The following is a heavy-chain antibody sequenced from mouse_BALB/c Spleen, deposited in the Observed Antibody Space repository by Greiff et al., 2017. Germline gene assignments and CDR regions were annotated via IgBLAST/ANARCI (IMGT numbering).Heavy chain of an antibody. CDR3: ARSDRLRAMDY. J-gene: IGHJ4*01. V-gene: IGHV3-2*02. CDR2: ISYSGST. Sequence: EVQGVESGPGLVKPSQSLSLTCSVTGYSITSDYAWNWIRQFPGNKLEWMGYISYSGSTSYNPSLKSRISITRDTSKNQFFLQLNSVTTEDTATYYCARSDRLRAMDYWGQGTSVTVSS. D-gene: IGHD1-2*01. CDR1: GYSITSDYA.